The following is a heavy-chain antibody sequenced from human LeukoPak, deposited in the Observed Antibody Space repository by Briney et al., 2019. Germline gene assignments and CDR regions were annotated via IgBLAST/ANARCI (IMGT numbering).Heavy chain of an antibody. CDR3: ARDLGSGWYDVDY. CDR2: INPNSGGT. V-gene: IGHV1-2*02. D-gene: IGHD6-19*01. CDR1: GYTFTSYD. J-gene: IGHJ4*02. Sequence: ASVKVSCKASGYTFTSYDINWVRQATGQGLEWMGWINPNSGGTNYAQKFQGRVTMTRDTSISTAYMELSRLRSDDTAVYYCARDLGSGWYDVDYWGQGTLVTVSS.